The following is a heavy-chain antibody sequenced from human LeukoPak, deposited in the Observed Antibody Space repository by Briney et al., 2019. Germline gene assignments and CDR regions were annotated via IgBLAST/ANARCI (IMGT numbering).Heavy chain of an antibody. CDR1: GFTFSSYD. D-gene: IGHD5-24*01. J-gene: IGHJ4*02. V-gene: IGHV3-13*01. CDR3: ARAFNAYDGYNIGY. CDR2: IGTAGDT. Sequence: PGGSLRLSCAASGFTFSSYDMHWVRQATEKGLEWVSTIGTAGDTYYPGSVKGRFTISRENAKNSLYLQMNSLRAEGTAVYYCARAFNAYDGYNIGYWGQGTLVTVSS.